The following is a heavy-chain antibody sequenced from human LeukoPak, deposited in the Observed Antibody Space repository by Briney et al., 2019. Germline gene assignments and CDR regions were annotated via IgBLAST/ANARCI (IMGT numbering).Heavy chain of an antibody. CDR2: INHSGST. J-gene: IGHJ4*02. Sequence: SETLSLTCAVYGGSFSGYYWSWIRQPPGKGLEWIGEINHSGSTNYNPSLKSRVTISVDTSKNQFSLKLSSVTAADTAVYYCARHGVRSSGWYVRSGSYSNYWGQGTLVTVSS. V-gene: IGHV4-34*01. CDR3: ARHGVRSSGWYVRSGSYSNY. D-gene: IGHD6-19*01. CDR1: GGSFSGYY.